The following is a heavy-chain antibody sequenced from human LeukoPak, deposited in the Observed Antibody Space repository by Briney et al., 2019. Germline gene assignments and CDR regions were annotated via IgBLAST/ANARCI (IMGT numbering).Heavy chain of an antibody. CDR1: GYTFTRHG. Sequence: ASVKVSCKASGYTFTRHGISRVRQAPGQGLEWMGWIGAYSGNTKYAQKFQGRVTVTTDTSTSTAYMELRSLRSDDTAVYYCAREGWGTYSSGPYYFDYWGQGTLVTVSS. D-gene: IGHD6-19*01. J-gene: IGHJ4*02. V-gene: IGHV1-18*04. CDR2: IGAYSGNT. CDR3: AREGWGTYSSGPYYFDY.